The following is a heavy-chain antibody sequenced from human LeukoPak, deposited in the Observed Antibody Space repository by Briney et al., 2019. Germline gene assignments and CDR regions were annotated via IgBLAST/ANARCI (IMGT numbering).Heavy chain of an antibody. CDR1: GFTFSDYW. CDR2: IKQDGSEK. CDR3: ARGWNYAFRFDY. D-gene: IGHD1-7*01. Sequence: GGSLRLSCAASGFTFSDYWMTWVRQAPGKGLEWVAHIKQDGSEKYYVDSVKGRFTTSRDNAKNLLYLQMNSLRAEDTAVCFCARGWNYAFRFDYWGQGTMVTVSS. V-gene: IGHV3-7*01. J-gene: IGHJ4*02.